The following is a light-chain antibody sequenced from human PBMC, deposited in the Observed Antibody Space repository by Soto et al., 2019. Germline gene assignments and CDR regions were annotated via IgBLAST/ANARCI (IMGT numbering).Light chain of an antibody. CDR2: SAS. Sequence: ELVMTQSPATLSVSPGERVTLSCRASQSVSSNLAWYQQKPGQAPRLLIYSASTRATGIPARFSGSGSGTEFTLTISSLQSEDFAVYYCQQYNNWPPWTFGQGTKVDIK. V-gene: IGKV3-15*01. CDR3: QQYNNWPPWT. J-gene: IGKJ1*01. CDR1: QSVSSN.